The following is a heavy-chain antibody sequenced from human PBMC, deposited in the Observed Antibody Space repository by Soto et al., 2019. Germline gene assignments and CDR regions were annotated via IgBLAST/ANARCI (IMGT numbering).Heavy chain of an antibody. Sequence: PGESLKISCQGTGYTFDTFWIGWVRQMPGKGREWMGIIYPGDSDARYSPSFQGQVTISADRSTSTVFLQWASLKASDTAVYFCARKDKSGYFNWFDPWGQGTLVTVSS. V-gene: IGHV5-51*01. J-gene: IGHJ5*02. CDR1: GYTFDTFW. CDR2: IYPGDSDA. CDR3: ARKDKSGYFNWFDP. D-gene: IGHD3-22*01.